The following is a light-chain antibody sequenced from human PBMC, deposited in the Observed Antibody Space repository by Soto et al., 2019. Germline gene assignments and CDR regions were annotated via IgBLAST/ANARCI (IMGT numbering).Light chain of an antibody. CDR1: SGHSSYA. CDR2: LNSDGSH. J-gene: IGLJ3*02. V-gene: IGLV4-69*01. Sequence: QLVLTKSPSASASLGASVKLTCTLSSGHSSYAIAWHQQQPEKGPRYLMKLNSDGSHSKGDGIPDRFSGSSSGAERYLTISSLQSEDEADYYCQTWGTGIVFVGGTKLTVL. CDR3: QTWGTGIV.